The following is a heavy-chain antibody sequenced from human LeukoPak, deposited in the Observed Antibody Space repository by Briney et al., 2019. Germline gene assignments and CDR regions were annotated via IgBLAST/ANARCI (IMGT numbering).Heavy chain of an antibody. J-gene: IGHJ6*02. V-gene: IGHV1-18*01. CDR2: ISAYNGIT. CDR1: GYTFTSYG. Sequence: ASVKVSCKASGYTFTSYGISWVRQAPGHGLEWMGWISAYNGITNYAQKLQGRVTMTTDTSTSTAYMELRSLRSDHTAVYYCARDKGDLAIYYYYGMDVWGQGTTVTVSS. CDR3: ARDKGDLAIYYYYGMDV.